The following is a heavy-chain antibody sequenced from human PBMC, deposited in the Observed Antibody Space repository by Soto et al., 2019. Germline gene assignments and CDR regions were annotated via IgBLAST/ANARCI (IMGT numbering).Heavy chain of an antibody. CDR2: ISYDGSNK. CDR3: AKDRPPYSSSSGCFDY. Sequence: QVQLVESGGGVVQPGRSLRLSCAASGFTFSSYGMHWVRQALGKGLEWVAVISYDGSNKYYADSVKGRFTISRDNSKNTLYLQMNSLRAEDTAVYYCAKDRPPYSSSSGCFDYWGQGTLVTVSS. V-gene: IGHV3-30*18. J-gene: IGHJ4*02. CDR1: GFTFSSYG. D-gene: IGHD6-6*01.